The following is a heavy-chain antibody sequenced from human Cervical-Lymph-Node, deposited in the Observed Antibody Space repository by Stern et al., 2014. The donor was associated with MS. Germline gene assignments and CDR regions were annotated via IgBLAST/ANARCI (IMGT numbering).Heavy chain of an antibody. CDR2: IIPIIGTA. J-gene: IGHJ4*02. CDR3: ALGGFGHYFEY. Sequence: VQLVESGAEVQKPGSSVKVSCRASGGTFSSSDISWVRQAPGQGLERMGGIIPIIGTANYALKYQGRVTIPADESTSTAYMELSSLRSEDTAIYYCALGGFGHYFEYWGQGTLVTVSS. D-gene: IGHD3-10*01. V-gene: IGHV1-69*01. CDR1: GGTFSSSD.